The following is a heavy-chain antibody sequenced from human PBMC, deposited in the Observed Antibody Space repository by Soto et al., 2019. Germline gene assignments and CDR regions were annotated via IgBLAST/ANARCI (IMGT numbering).Heavy chain of an antibody. V-gene: IGHV3-15*07. D-gene: IGHD6-13*01. J-gene: IGHJ4*02. CDR3: ASLTSTWQLGFDY. CDR2: IKSKADGGTT. CDR1: GFIFSNAW. Sequence: GGSLRLSCAASGFIFSNAWINWVRQAPGKGLEWVGRIKSKADGGTTDFAAPVKGRFAISRDNPKNTLHLQMNSLRAEDTAVYYCASLTSTWQLGFDYWGQGTLVTVSS.